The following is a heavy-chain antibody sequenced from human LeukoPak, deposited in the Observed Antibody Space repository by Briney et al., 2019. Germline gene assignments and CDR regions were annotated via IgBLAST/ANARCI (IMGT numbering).Heavy chain of an antibody. CDR2: ISYDGSNK. CDR3: ARDPRAVPEYYFDY. D-gene: IGHD2/OR15-2a*01. Sequence: GGSLRLSCAASGFTFSSYAMHWVRQAPGKGLEWVAVISYDGSNKYYADSVKGRFTISRDNSKNTLYLQMNSLRAEDTAVYYCARDPRAVPEYYFDYWGQGTLVTVSS. CDR1: GFTFSSYA. V-gene: IGHV3-30*01. J-gene: IGHJ4*02.